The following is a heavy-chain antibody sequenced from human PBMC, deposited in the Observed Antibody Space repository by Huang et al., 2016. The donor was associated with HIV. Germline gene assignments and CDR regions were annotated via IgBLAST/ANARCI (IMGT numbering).Heavy chain of an antibody. CDR2: IKPRVGST. J-gene: IGHJ4*02. D-gene: IGHD6-13*01. V-gene: IGHV1-46*03. CDR3: ARGPGGAAAGYYFDY. CDR1: GYTFTRYY. Sequence: QVQLVQSGAEVTKAGASVKVSCTASGYTFTRYYMHWVRQAPGQGLEWMAIIKPRVGSTNYAQEFQGRVTMTRDTSTSTVYMELSSLRSEDTAVYYCARGPGGAAAGYYFDYWGQGTLVTVSS.